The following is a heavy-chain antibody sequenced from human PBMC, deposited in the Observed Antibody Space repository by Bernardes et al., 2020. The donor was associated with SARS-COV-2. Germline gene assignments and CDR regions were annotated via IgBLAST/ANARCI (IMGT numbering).Heavy chain of an antibody. CDR3: VRVFFYSSSSVVGWFDH. D-gene: IGHD6-6*01. V-gene: IGHV3-7*01. CDR2: IKQDGSEK. CDR1: GFTFTRYW. J-gene: IGHJ5*02. Sequence: GGSLRLSCAASGFTFTRYWMTWVRQAPGKAPEWVANIKQDGSEKYYVDSVKGRFTISRDNAKNSLYLQMNSLRAEDTAVYYCVRVFFYSSSSVVGWFDHWGQGTLVTVSS.